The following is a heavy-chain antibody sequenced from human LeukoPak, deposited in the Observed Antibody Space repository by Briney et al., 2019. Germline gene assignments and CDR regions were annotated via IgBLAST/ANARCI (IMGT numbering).Heavy chain of an antibody. V-gene: IGHV4-4*07. CDR3: ARGEPRSDAFGI. CDR1: GGSISSYY. Sequence: SETLSPTCTVSGGSISSYYWSWLRQPAGKGLEWIGRIYTSGSTNYNPSLKSRVTMSVDTSKNQFSLKLSSVTAADTAVYYCARGEPRSDAFGIWGQGTMVTVSS. J-gene: IGHJ3*02. D-gene: IGHD1-14*01. CDR2: IYTSGST.